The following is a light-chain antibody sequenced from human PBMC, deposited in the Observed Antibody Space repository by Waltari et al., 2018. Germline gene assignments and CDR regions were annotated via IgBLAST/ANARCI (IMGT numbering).Light chain of an antibody. CDR2: DAS. CDR3: QQRRHRPLT. J-gene: IGKJ4*01. CDR1: QSGSRV. Sequence: SCRARQSGSRVLAWYQFKPGLAPRLLIFDASDRAAGVPARFSGSGFGTDFTLTISSLEPEDFAFYYCQQRRHRPLTVGGVTKVEIK. V-gene: IGKV3-11*01.